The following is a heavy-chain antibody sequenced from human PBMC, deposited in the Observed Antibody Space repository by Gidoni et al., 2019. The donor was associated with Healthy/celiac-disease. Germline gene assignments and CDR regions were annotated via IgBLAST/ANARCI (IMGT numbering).Heavy chain of an antibody. V-gene: IGHV1-18*01. CDR1: GYTFTSYG. CDR2: ISAYNGNT. D-gene: IGHD2-15*01. J-gene: IGHJ3*02. CDR3: ARAGDCSGGSCYTGFGLAFDI. Sequence: QVQLVQSGAEVKKPGASVKVSCKASGYTFTSYGLRWVRQAPGQGLEWMGWISAYNGNTNYEQKLQGRVTMTTDTATSTAYMELRSLRSDDTAVYYCARAGDCSGGSCYTGFGLAFDIWGQGTMVTVSS.